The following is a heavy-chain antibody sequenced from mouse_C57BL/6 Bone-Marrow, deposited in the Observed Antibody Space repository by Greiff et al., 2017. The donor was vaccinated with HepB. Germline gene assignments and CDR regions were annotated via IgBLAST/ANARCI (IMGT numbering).Heavy chain of an antibody. J-gene: IGHJ2*01. CDR1: GYTFTSYW. CDR3: ARFITTDY. D-gene: IGHD1-1*01. Sequence: QVHVKQPGAELVRPGTSVKLSCKASGYTFTSYWMHWVKQRPGQGLEWIGVIDPSDSYTNYNQKFKGKATLTVDTSSSTAYMQLSSLTSEDSAVYYCARFITTDYWGQGTTLTVSS. CDR2: IDPSDSYT. V-gene: IGHV1-59*01.